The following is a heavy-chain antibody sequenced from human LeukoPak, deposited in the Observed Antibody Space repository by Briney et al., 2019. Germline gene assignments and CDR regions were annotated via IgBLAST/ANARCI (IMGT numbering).Heavy chain of an antibody. D-gene: IGHD1-26*01. Sequence: PGGSLRLSCEASVFTFSKAWMSWVRQAPGKGLEWVGRFKSKTDGGTTDYAAPVKGRFTISRDDSKNTLFLQMHSLKAEHTAVYYCTSGRIVRTTTADYWGQGTLVTVSS. V-gene: IGHV3-15*01. CDR1: VFTFSKAW. J-gene: IGHJ4*02. CDR3: TSGRIVRTTTADY. CDR2: FKSKTDGGTT.